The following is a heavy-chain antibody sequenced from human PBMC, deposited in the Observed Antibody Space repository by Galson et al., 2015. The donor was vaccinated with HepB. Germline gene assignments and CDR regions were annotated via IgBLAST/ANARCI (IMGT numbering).Heavy chain of an antibody. CDR3: ARRVVAATNSVNWFDP. Sequence: QSGAEVKKPGESLKISCKGSGYSFTSYWIGWVRQMPGKGLEWMGIIYPGDSDTRYSPSFQGQVTISADKSISTAYLQWSSLKASDTAMYYCARRVVAATNSVNWFDPWGQGTLVTVSS. J-gene: IGHJ5*02. V-gene: IGHV5-51*01. CDR1: GYSFTSYW. D-gene: IGHD2-15*01. CDR2: IYPGDSDT.